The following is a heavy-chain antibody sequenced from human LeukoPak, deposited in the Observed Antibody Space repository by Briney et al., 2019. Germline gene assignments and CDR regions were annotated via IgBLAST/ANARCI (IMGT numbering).Heavy chain of an antibody. CDR2: IYYSGST. J-gene: IGHJ3*02. D-gene: IGHD2-2*01. CDR3: ARVNPAGGVLGAFDI. CDR1: GGSISSYY. V-gene: IGHV4-59*01. Sequence: SETLSLTCTVSGGSISSYYWSWIRQPPGRGLEWIGYIYYSGSTNYNPSLKSRVTISVDTSKNQFSLKLSSVTAADTAVYYCARVNPAGGVLGAFDIWGQGTMVTVSS.